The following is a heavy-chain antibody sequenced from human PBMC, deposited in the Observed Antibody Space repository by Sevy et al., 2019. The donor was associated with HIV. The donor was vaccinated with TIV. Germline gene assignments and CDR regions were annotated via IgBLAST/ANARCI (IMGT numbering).Heavy chain of an antibody. CDR1: GFTFSSYS. CDR3: ARESDGPGSADY. Sequence: GGSLRLSCAASGFTFSSYSMNWVRQAPGKGLEWVSSISSSSSYIYYADSVKGRFTISRDNAKNSLYLQMNSLRAEDTAVYYCARESDGPGSADYWGQGTLVTASS. CDR2: ISSSSSYI. D-gene: IGHD3-10*01. V-gene: IGHV3-21*01. J-gene: IGHJ4*02.